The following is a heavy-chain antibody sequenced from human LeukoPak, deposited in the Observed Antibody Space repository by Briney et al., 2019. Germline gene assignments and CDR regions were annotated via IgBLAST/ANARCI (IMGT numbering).Heavy chain of an antibody. Sequence: GASVKVSCKGSRYNFSDYYMHWVRQAPGQGLEWMGWMDPNSGDTIYAPKFQGRVSMTRDTSITTAYMELSSLTFDDSAMYYCATRGGLTPNTLAMWGHGTMVTVSS. CDR2: MDPNSGDT. V-gene: IGHV1-2*02. D-gene: IGHD2-15*01. CDR3: ATRGGLTPNTLAM. CDR1: RYNFSDYY. J-gene: IGHJ3*01.